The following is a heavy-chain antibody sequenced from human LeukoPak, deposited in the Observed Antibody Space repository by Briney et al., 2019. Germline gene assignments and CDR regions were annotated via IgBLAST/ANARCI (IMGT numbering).Heavy chain of an antibody. CDR1: GFTFSSYS. CDR3: ARDRLHYGEYEKTFDY. J-gene: IGHJ4*02. D-gene: IGHD4-17*01. V-gene: IGHV3-48*01. CDR2: ISHSSSTI. Sequence: GGSLRLSRAASGFTFSSYSMNWVRQAPGKGLEWVSYISHSSSTIYYADSVKGRFTISRDNAKKSLYLQMNSLRAEDSAVYYCARDRLHYGEYEKTFDYWGQGTLVTVSS.